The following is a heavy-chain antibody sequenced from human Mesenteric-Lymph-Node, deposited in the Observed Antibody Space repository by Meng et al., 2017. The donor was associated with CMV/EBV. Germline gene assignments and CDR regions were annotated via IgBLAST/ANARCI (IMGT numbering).Heavy chain of an antibody. Sequence: SCKGSGYSFTRYWISWVRQMPGKGLEWMGRIDPSDSYTNYSPSFQGHVTISADKSISTAYLQWSSLKASDTAMYYCARQFSNWFDPWGQGTLVTVSS. V-gene: IGHV5-10-1*01. D-gene: IGHD2/OR15-2a*01. J-gene: IGHJ5*02. CDR3: ARQFSNWFDP. CDR1: GYSFTRYW. CDR2: IDPSDSYT.